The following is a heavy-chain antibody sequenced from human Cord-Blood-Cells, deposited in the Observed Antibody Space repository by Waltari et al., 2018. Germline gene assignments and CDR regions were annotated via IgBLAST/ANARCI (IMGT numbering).Heavy chain of an antibody. Sequence: EVQLVVSGGGLVQPGGSLRLSCAASGFTFSSYWMSWVRQAPGKGLEWVANKKQDGSEKYNVDSVKGRFTISRDNAKNSLYLQMNSLRAEDTAVYYGARWVGNWFDPWGQGTLVTVSS. CDR1: GFTFSSYW. CDR2: KKQDGSEK. CDR3: ARWVGNWFDP. J-gene: IGHJ5*02. V-gene: IGHV3-7*01.